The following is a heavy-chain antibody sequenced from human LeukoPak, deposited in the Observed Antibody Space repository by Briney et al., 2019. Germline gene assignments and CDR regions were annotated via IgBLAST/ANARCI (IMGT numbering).Heavy chain of an antibody. CDR2: IIPIFGTA. V-gene: IGHV1-69*15. J-gene: IGHJ4*02. CDR3: AKESGYSYGYFDY. CDR1: GGTFSSYA. D-gene: IGHD5-18*01. Sequence: SVKVSCKASGGTFSSYAISWVRQAPGQGLEWMGRIIPIFGTANYAQKFQGRVTITADESTSTAYMELSSLRAEDTAVYYCAKESGYSYGYFDYWGQGTLVTVSS.